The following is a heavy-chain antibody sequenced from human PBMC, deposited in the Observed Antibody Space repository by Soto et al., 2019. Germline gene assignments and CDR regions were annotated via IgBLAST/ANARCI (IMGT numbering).Heavy chain of an antibody. V-gene: IGHV4-30-4*01. Sequence: PSETLSLTCTVSGGSISSGDYYWSWIRQPPGKGLEWIGYINYSGSTYYNPSLKSRVTISVDTSKNQFSLKLTSVTAADTAVYYCARDKITGLFDYWGQGTLVTVS. J-gene: IGHJ4*02. CDR2: INYSGST. CDR3: ARDKITGLFDY. CDR1: GGSISSGDYY. D-gene: IGHD2-8*02.